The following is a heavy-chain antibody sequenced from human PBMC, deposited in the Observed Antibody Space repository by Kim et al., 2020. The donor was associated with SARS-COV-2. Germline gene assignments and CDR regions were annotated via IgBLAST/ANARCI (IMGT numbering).Heavy chain of an antibody. V-gene: IGHV4-34*01. CDR3: SRSRGGITIILDITSAS. J-gene: IGHJ5*01. D-gene: IGHD3-22*01. CDR1: GGSFNGYY. CDR2: INHSGNT. Sequence: SETLSLTCAVYGGSFNGYYWTWFRQEPGKGLEWMVEINHSGNTTNNPSPHSRITMSVHESKNQFSLMMSSVTAADTAAYYCSRSRGGITIILDITSASW.